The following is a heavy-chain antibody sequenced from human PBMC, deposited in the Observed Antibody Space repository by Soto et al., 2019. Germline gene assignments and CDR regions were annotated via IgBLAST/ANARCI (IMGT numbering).Heavy chain of an antibody. J-gene: IGHJ5*02. Sequence: EVQLVESGGGSVQPGGSLRLSCAASGFTFSSYSMNWVRQAPGKGLEWVPYISSSSSTIYYADSVKGRFTISRDNAKNSLYLQMNSLRAEDTAVYYCARHPERIAQIGWFDPWGQGTLVTVSS. CDR1: GFTFSSYS. CDR2: ISSSSSTI. D-gene: IGHD6-13*01. V-gene: IGHV3-48*01. CDR3: ARHPERIAQIGWFDP.